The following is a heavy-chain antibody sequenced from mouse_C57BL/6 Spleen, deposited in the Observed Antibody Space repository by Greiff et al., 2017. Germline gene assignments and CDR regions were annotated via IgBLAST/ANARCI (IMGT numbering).Heavy chain of an antibody. Sequence: QVQLQQSGPGLVQPSQSLSITCTVSGFSLTSYGVHWVRQSPGKGLEWVGVIWSGGSTYYNAAFISRLSISKDNSTSQVFFKMNSLQADDTAIYYCARNPHYYGPYYYAMDYWGQGTSVTVSS. CDR3: ARNPHYYGPYYYAMDY. CDR2: IWSGGST. J-gene: IGHJ4*01. V-gene: IGHV2-2*01. CDR1: GFSLTSYG. D-gene: IGHD1-1*01.